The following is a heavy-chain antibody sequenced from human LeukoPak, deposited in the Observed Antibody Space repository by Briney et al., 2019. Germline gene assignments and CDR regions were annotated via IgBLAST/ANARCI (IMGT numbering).Heavy chain of an antibody. CDR3: ARDESSSVYFDY. CDR2: ISGSGGTT. J-gene: IGHJ4*02. Sequence: GGSLRLSCEASGFTFSSYAMTWVRQAPGKGLERVSIISGSGGTTYYADSVKGRFTISRDNAKNSLYLQMNSLRAEDTAVYYCARDESSSVYFDYWGQGTLVTVSS. V-gene: IGHV3-23*01. CDR1: GFTFSSYA. D-gene: IGHD6-6*01.